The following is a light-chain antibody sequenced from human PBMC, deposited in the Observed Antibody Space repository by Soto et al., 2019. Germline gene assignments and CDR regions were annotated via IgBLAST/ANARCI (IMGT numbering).Light chain of an antibody. CDR3: SSYTSSSTLVV. V-gene: IGLV2-14*01. CDR2: DVS. CDR1: SSDVGGYNY. Sequence: QSALTQPASVSGSPGQSITISCTGTSSDVGGYNYVSWYQQHPGKAPKLMIYDVSNRPSGVSNRFSGSKSGNTASLTISGLQAEYVAEYYCSSYTSSSTLVVFVGGTKLTVL. J-gene: IGLJ2*01.